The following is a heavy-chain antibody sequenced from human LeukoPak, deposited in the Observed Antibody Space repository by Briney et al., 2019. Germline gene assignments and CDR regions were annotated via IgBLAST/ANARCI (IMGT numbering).Heavy chain of an antibody. CDR1: GGSISSGGYS. J-gene: IGHJ4*02. CDR3: ARGEGRQQLVRIDY. Sequence: SETLSLTCAVSGGSISSGGYSWSWIRQPPGKGLEWIGYIYYSGSTYYNPSLKSRVTISVDTSKNQFSLKLSSVTAADTAVYYCARGEGRQQLVRIDYWGQGTLVTVSS. CDR2: IYYSGST. D-gene: IGHD6-13*01. V-gene: IGHV4-30-4*07.